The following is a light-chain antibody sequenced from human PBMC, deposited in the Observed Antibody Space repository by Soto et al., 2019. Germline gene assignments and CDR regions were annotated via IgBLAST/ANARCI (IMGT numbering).Light chain of an antibody. CDR2: DVS. V-gene: IGLV2-14*01. Sequence: QSALTQPASVSGTPGQSITISCTGTSSDVGGYNYVSWYQQHPGKAPKLMIYDVSNRPSGVSNRFSGSKSGNMASLTISGLQAEDEADYHCSSYTSSSTLEVFGGGTKLTVL. J-gene: IGLJ2*01. CDR1: SSDVGGYNY. CDR3: SSYTSSSTLEV.